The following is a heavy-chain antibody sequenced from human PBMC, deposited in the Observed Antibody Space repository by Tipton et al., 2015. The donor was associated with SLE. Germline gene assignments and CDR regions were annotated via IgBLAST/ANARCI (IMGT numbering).Heavy chain of an antibody. Sequence: TLSLTCTVSGGSISSGDYYWSWIRQPPGKGLEWIGYIYTSGSTNYNPSLKSRVTISVDASKNQFSLKLSSVTAADTAVYYCARVEGDGYFDYWGQGTLVTVSS. J-gene: IGHJ4*02. CDR3: ARVEGDGYFDY. D-gene: IGHD3-10*01. V-gene: IGHV4-30-4*01. CDR1: GGSISSGDYY. CDR2: IYTSGST.